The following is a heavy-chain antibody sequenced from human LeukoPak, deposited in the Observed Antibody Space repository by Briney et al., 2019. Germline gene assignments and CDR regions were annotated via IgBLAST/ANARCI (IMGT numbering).Heavy chain of an antibody. CDR3: ARRAPGYCSSTSCYPGDY. CDR2: INPNSGGT. D-gene: IGHD2-2*03. V-gene: IGHV1-2*02. CDR1: GYTFTGYY. J-gene: IGHJ4*02. Sequence: ASVKVSCKASGYTFTGYYMHWVRQAPGQGLEWMGWINPNSGGTNYAQKFQGRVTMTRDTSISTAYMELSRLRSDGTAVYYCARRAPGYCSSTSCYPGDYWGQGTLVTVS.